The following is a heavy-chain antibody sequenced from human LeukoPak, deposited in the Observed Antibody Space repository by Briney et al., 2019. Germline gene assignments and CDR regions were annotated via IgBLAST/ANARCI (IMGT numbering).Heavy chain of an antibody. Sequence: GRSLRLSCAASGFTFTSYAMSWVRQDAGNWLGWFSAISGSGGSTYYADSVNGRFTISRDNAKNSLYLQMNSLRAEDTAVYYCASLAMAIEAFDYWGQGTLVTVSS. J-gene: IGHJ4*02. CDR2: ISGSGGST. V-gene: IGHV3-23*01. D-gene: IGHD5-18*01. CDR3: ASLAMAIEAFDY. CDR1: GFTFTSYA.